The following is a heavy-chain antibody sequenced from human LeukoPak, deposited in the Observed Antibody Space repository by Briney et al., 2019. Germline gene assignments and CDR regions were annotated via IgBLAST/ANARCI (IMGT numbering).Heavy chain of an antibody. CDR3: ARPRGYGTPHDAFDI. V-gene: IGHV3-7*01. J-gene: IGHJ3*02. D-gene: IGHD5-18*01. CDR1: GFSSNAFW. CDR2: MKQDGSEK. Sequence: GGSLRLSCVGSGFSSNAFWINWVRLAPGKGLEWVANMKQDGSEKYYLDSVKGRFTISRDNAKNSIYLQMNRLRVEGTAVYYCARPRGYGTPHDAFDIWGQGTMVTVSS.